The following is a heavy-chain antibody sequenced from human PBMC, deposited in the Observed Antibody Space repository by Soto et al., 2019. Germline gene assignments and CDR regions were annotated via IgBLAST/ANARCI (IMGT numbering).Heavy chain of an antibody. D-gene: IGHD3-22*01. V-gene: IGHV1-69*13. CDR3: ASSRYDSSGYYYTWADY. J-gene: IGHJ4*02. CDR1: GVTFSSYA. CDR2: IIPIFGTA. Sequence: SVKVSCKASGVTFSSYAISWVRQAPGQGLEWMGGIIPIFGTANYAQKFQGRVTITADESTSTAYMELSSLRSEDTAVYYCASSRYDSSGYYYTWADYWGQGTLVTVSS.